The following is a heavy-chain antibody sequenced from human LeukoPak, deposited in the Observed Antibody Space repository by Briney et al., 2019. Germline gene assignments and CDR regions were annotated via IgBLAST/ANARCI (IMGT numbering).Heavy chain of an antibody. CDR1: GFTFSSYA. D-gene: IGHD5-24*01. CDR2: ISGSGGST. Sequence: GGSLRLSCAASGFTFSSYAMSWVRQAPGKGLEWVSAISGSGGSTYYADSVKGRFTISRDNSKNTLFLQMNSLRVDDTAVYYCATKLLELSTIGGGRGTLVTVS. J-gene: IGHJ4*02. CDR3: ATKLLELSTIG. V-gene: IGHV3-23*01.